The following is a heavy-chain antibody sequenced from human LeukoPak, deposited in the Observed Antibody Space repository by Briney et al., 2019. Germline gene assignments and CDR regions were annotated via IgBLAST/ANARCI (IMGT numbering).Heavy chain of an antibody. Sequence: SETLSLTCTVSGGSVSSGSYYWSWIRQPPGKGLEWIGYIYHSGSTYYNPSLKSRVTISVDRSKNQFSLKLSSVTAADTAVYYCARDRGHDAFDIWGQGTMVTVSS. D-gene: IGHD3-16*01. CDR2: IYHSGST. CDR1: GGSVSSGSYY. CDR3: ARDRGHDAFDI. J-gene: IGHJ3*02. V-gene: IGHV4-30-2*01.